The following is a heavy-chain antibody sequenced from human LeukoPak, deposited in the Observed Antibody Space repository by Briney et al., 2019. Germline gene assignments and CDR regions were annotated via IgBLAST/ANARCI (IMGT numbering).Heavy chain of an antibody. J-gene: IGHJ4*02. V-gene: IGHV4-34*01. CDR3: ARTGIPQGTPPKD. CDR1: GGSFSGYY. D-gene: IGHD3-10*01. CDR2: INHSGST. Sequence: SETLSLTCAVYGGSFSGYYWSWIRQPPGKGLEWIGEINHSGSTNYNPSLKSRVTISVDTSKNQFSLKLSSVTAADTAVYYCARTGIPQGTPPKDWGQGTLVTVSS.